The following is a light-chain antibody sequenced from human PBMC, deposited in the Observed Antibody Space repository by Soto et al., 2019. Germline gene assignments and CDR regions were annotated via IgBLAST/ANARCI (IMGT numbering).Light chain of an antibody. Sequence: DIQMTQSPPTLSASVGDRVTITCRAGQSINRWLAWYQQKPGRAPNLLIYDVSTLQSGVPSRFSGSGSETEFILTISSLQPDDFATYYCQQYNAFYTFGQGTRVEIK. CDR3: QQYNAFYT. J-gene: IGKJ2*01. V-gene: IGKV1-5*01. CDR1: QSINRW. CDR2: DVS.